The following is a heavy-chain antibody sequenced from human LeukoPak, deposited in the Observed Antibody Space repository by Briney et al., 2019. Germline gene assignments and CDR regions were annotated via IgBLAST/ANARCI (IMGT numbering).Heavy chain of an antibody. J-gene: IGHJ4*02. Sequence: SRTLSLTCAISGDSVSSNSAAWNWIRQSPARGLEWLGRTYYRSKWYNDYAVSVRSRITINPDTSKNKFSLQLNSVTPEDTAVYYCARVRNRPELAAAEYYFDYWGQGTLVTVSS. CDR1: GDSVSSNSAA. CDR3: ARVRNRPELAAAEYYFDY. CDR2: TYYRSKWYN. D-gene: IGHD6-13*01. V-gene: IGHV6-1*01.